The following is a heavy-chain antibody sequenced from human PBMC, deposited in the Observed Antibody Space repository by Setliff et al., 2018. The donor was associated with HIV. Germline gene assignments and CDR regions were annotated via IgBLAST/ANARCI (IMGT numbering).Heavy chain of an antibody. CDR1: GYTFTNNF. CDR2: ISPYDAAR. J-gene: IGHJ4*02. Sequence: ASVKVSCKASGYTFTNNFIHWVRQAPGQGLEWMGWISPYDAARKISQKFRGRVSLTTDTSINTAYMELGGLHSDDTAVYYCARVISGWNYSPLDYWGQGTLVTVSS. D-gene: IGHD6-19*01. CDR3: ARVISGWNYSPLDY. V-gene: IGHV1-2*02.